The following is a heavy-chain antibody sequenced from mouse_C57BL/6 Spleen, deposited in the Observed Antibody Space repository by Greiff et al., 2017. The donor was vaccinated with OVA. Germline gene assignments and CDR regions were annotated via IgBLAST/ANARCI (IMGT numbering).Heavy chain of an antibody. J-gene: IGHJ1*03. CDR2: IDPSDSET. CDR3: ARHYYGSSSYWYFDV. V-gene: IGHV1-52*01. D-gene: IGHD1-1*01. Sequence: QVQLQQPGAELVRPGSSVKLSCKASGYTFTSYWMHWVKQRPIQGLEWIGNIDPSDSETHYNQKFKDKATLTVDKSSSTAYMQLSSLTSEDSAVYYCARHYYGSSSYWYFDVWGTGTTVTVSS. CDR1: GYTFTSYW.